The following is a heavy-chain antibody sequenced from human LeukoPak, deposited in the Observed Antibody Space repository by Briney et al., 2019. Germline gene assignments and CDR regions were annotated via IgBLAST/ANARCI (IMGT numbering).Heavy chain of an antibody. D-gene: IGHD4-17*01. Sequence: GGSLRLSCAASGFTISSNYMSWVRQAPGKGLEWVSVIYSGGSTYYADSVKGRFTISRDNSKNTLYLQMNSLRADDTAVYYCAKDATVTTYYFDFWGQGTLVTVSS. CDR1: GFTISSNY. CDR3: AKDATVTTYYFDF. CDR2: IYSGGST. V-gene: IGHV3-53*01. J-gene: IGHJ4*02.